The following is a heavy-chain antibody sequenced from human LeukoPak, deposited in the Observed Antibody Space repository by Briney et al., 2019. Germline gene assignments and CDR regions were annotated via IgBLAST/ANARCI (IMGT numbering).Heavy chain of an antibody. CDR2: FDTEDGET. D-gene: IGHD6-13*01. CDR1: VYTLTELY. J-gene: IGHJ4*02. CDR3: ATRTGGKGIAAAGYDY. Sequence: ASVKVSFKVSVYTLTELYMHWVRQAPGKGLEWMGGFDTEDGETIYAQKFQGRVTMTEDTSTDTAYMELSSLRSEDTAVYYCATRTGGKGIAAAGYDYWGQGTLVTVSS. V-gene: IGHV1-24*01.